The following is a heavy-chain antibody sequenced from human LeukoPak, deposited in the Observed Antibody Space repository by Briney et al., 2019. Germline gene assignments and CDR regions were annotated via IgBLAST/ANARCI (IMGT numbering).Heavy chain of an antibody. Sequence: GGSLRLSCAASGFTFGRYEMNWVRQPTGRALEWVSYISSSGSTIYYADSVKGRFTISRDNAKNSLYLQMNSLRAEDTAVYYCASTRTGTLPSGAFDIWGQGTMVTVSS. CDR1: GFTFGRYE. V-gene: IGHV3-48*03. CDR2: ISSSGSTI. CDR3: ASTRTGTLPSGAFDI. D-gene: IGHD1-1*01. J-gene: IGHJ3*02.